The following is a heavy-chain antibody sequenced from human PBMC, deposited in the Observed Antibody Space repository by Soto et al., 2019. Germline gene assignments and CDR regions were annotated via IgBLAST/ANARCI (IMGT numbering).Heavy chain of an antibody. D-gene: IGHD2-2*01. Sequence: PLRPSCAASGFTFSRYGMHWVRQAPGKGLERVADIWYDGSNKYYADSVKGRFTISRDNSKNTLYLQMNSLRAEDTAVYYCARALVGYCSSTSCYQLDYWGQGTLVTVSS. CDR1: GFTFSRYG. J-gene: IGHJ4*02. V-gene: IGHV3-33*01. CDR3: ARALVGYCSSTSCYQLDY. CDR2: IWYDGSNK.